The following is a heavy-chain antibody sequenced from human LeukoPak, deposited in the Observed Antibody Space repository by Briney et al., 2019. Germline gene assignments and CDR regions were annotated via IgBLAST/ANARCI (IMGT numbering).Heavy chain of an antibody. CDR2: INIAGSYT. J-gene: IGHJ4*02. CDR1: GFTLSSFS. CDR3: AKERGPGEEVPEHFDF. Sequence: PGGSLRLSSAASGFTLSSFSMGWVRQAPGKGLEWVSAINIAGSYTLYADSVKGRFTISKDISKNSLYLQMSSLRGEDTAVYYCAKERGPGEEVPEHFDFWGQGTLVTVSS. V-gene: IGHV3-23*01. D-gene: IGHD2-21*01.